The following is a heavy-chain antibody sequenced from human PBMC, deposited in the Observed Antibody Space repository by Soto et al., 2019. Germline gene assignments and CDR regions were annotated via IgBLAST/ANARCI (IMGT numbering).Heavy chain of an antibody. CDR3: AGDHHDHMNFDW. V-gene: IGHV3-11*01. Sequence: QVQLVESGGGLVKPGGSLRLSCVASGITLGDYYMTWVRQASGKGLEWLSYISSSGGIKYYADSVKVRFTISRDNGKNSLYLQMNSLRVDDTAVYYGAGDHHDHMNFDWWGHGTLVNVSS. D-gene: IGHD1-1*01. CDR1: GITLGDYY. CDR2: ISSSGGIK. J-gene: IGHJ5*01.